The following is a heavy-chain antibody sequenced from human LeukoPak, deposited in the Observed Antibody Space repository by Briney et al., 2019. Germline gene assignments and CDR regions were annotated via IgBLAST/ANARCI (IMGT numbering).Heavy chain of an antibody. V-gene: IGHV3-48*02. CDR1: GFTFSSYS. D-gene: IGHD3-10*01. CDR3: AREVRGVIIS. Sequence: GGSLRLSCVASGFTFSSYSFNWVRQAPGKGLEWVSYISVGGRIMSYADSVRGRFTISRDDAKNSIYLQMNSLRDEDTAVYYCAREVRGVIISWGQGTLVTVSS. J-gene: IGHJ4*02. CDR2: ISVGGRIM.